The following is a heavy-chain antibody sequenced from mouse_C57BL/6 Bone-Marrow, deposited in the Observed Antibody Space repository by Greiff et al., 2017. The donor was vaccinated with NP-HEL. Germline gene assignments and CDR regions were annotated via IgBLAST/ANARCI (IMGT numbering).Heavy chain of an antibody. V-gene: IGHV1-64*01. CDR3: ARWYCYYFDS. J-gene: IGHJ2*01. CDR1: GYTFTSYW. Sequence: VQLQQPGAELVKPGASVKLSCKASGYTFTSYWMHWVKQRPGQGLEWIGMIHPNSGSTNYNEKFNSKATLTVDKSSSTAYMQLSSLTSEDSAVYYCARWYCYYFDSWGQGTTLTVSS. CDR2: IHPNSGST. D-gene: IGHD1-1*02.